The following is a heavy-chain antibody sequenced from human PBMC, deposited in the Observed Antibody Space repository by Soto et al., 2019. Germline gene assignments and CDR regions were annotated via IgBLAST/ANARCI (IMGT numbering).Heavy chain of an antibody. CDR1: GFTFSSYA. J-gene: IGHJ4*02. CDR2: ISYDGSNK. D-gene: IGHD3-10*01. V-gene: IGHV3-30-3*01. CDR3: ARSYGSGSYYNGCDY. Sequence: QVQLVESGGGVVQPGRSLRLSCAASGFTFSSYAMHWVRQAPGKGLEWVAVISYDGSNKYYADSVKGRFTIPRDNSKNTLYLQMNSLRAEDTAVYYCARSYGSGSYYNGCDYWGQGTLVTVSS.